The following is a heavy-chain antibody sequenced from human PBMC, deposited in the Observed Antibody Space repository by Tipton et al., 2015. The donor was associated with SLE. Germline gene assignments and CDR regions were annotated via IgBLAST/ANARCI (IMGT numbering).Heavy chain of an antibody. CDR1: GGSFSGYY. Sequence: TLSLTCAVYGGSFSGYYWSWIRQPAGKGLEWIGRIYTSGSTNYNPSLKSRVTISVDTSKNQFSLKLSSVTAADTAVYYCAREGRRITMTRGAFDIWGQGTMVTVSS. D-gene: IGHD3-22*01. CDR3: AREGRRITMTRGAFDI. CDR2: IYTSGST. V-gene: IGHV4-59*10. J-gene: IGHJ3*02.